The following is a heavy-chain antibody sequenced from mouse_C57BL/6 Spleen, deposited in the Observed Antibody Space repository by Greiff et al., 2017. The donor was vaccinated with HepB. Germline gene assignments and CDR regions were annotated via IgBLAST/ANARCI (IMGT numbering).Heavy chain of an antibody. CDR3: ARSRLLSYAMDY. CDR2: IYPGDGDT. V-gene: IGHV1-80*01. Sequence: VKLQESGAELVKPGASVKISCKASGYAFSSYWMNWVKQRPGKGLEWIGQIYPGDGDTNYNGKFKGKATLTADKSSSTAYMQLSSLTSEDSAVYFCARSRLLSYAMDYWGQGTSVTVSS. J-gene: IGHJ4*01. CDR1: GYAFSSYW. D-gene: IGHD2-3*01.